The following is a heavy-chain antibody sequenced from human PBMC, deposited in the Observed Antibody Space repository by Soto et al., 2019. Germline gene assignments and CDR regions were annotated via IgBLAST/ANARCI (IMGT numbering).Heavy chain of an antibody. J-gene: IGHJ4*02. D-gene: IGHD1-26*01. Sequence: PSETLSLTCTVSGGSISSGDYYWSWIRQPPGKGLEWIGYIYYSGSTYYNPSLKSRVTISVDTSKNQFSLKLSSVTAADTAVYYCASRAGSGSYYFDYWGQGTLVTVSS. V-gene: IGHV4-30-4*01. CDR3: ASRAGSGSYYFDY. CDR1: GGSISSGDYY. CDR2: IYYSGST.